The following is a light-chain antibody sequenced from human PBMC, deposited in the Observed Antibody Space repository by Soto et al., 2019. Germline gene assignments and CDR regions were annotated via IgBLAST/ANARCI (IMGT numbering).Light chain of an antibody. Sequence: DIPMTQSPSSLSASVGDRVTLTCRASQTISTSLSWYQQTPGKAPQLLIYSASSLHSGVPSRFSGSGSGTDFTLTISSLQPEDFATYYCQQSFTSPLTFGGGTKVEIK. CDR3: QQSFTSPLT. CDR1: QTISTS. CDR2: SAS. J-gene: IGKJ4*01. V-gene: IGKV1-39*01.